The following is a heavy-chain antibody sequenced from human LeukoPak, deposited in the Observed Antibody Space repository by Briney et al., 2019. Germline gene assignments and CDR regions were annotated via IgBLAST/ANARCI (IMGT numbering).Heavy chain of an antibody. D-gene: IGHD6-19*01. V-gene: IGHV3-74*01. J-gene: IGHJ4*02. CDR2: INSDGSST. CDR3: ARSRRGYSSGWTLRY. CDR1: GFTFSSYW. Sequence: GGSLRLSCAASGFTFSSYWMHWVRQAPGKGLVWVSRINSDGSSTSYADSVKGRFTISRDNAKNTLYLQMNSLRAEDTAVYYCARSRRGYSSGWTLRYWGQGTLVTVSS.